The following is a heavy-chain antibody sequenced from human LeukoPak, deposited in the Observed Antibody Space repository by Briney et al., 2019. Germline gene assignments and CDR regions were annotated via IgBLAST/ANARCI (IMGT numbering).Heavy chain of an antibody. V-gene: IGHV4-34*01. CDR3: ARGRGSGSYFYYYYYMDD. CDR2: LNHSGST. CDR1: GGSFSGYY. Sequence: SETLSLTRSVYGGSFSGYYWSWIRQPTGKGLEWIGELNHSGSTNYNPSLKSRVTISVDTSKNQFSLKLSSVTAADTDVYYCARGRGSGSYFYYYYYMDDWGKGTTVTVSS. J-gene: IGHJ6*03. D-gene: IGHD3-10*01.